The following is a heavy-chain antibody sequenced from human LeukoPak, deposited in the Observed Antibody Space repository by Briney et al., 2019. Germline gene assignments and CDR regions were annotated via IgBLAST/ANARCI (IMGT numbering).Heavy chain of an antibody. J-gene: IGHJ4*02. CDR2: IRDSGSST. CDR1: GFTFSSYA. CDR3: AKYGPQDSGSSHFDY. V-gene: IGHV3-23*01. Sequence: GGSLRLSCAASGFTFSSYAMSWVRQAPGKGLEWVSAIRDSGSSTHYTDSVKGRFTTSRDNSKNTLFLQMNSLRAEDTAIYYCAKYGPQDSGSSHFDYWGQGALVTVSS. D-gene: IGHD1-26*01.